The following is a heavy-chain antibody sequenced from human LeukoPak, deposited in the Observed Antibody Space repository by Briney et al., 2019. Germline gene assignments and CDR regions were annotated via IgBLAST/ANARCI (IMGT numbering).Heavy chain of an antibody. CDR2: VFYSGGT. V-gene: IGHV4-61*05. D-gene: IGHD2-21*02. CDR3: ARHMSVTYDAFNL. J-gene: IGHJ3*01. CDR1: GGSISSSSYY. Sequence: SETLSLTCTVSGGSISSSSYYWGWIRQPPGKGPEWIGYVFYSGGTLYNPSLDSRVTISVDTSKTQFSLELTSVTAADTAVYYCARHMSVTYDAFNLWGRGTMVTVSS.